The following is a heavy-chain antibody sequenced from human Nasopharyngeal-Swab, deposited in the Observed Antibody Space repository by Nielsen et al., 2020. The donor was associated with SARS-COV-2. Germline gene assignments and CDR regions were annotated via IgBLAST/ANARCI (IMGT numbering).Heavy chain of an antibody. D-gene: IGHD2-2*01. V-gene: IGHV1-8*01. Sequence: ASVKVSCKASGYTFTGYGINWVRQATGQGLEWMGWMNPNSGNTGYAQKFQGRVTMARNTSISTAYMELSSLRSEDTAVYYCARGLGYCSSTSCYAWGQGTLVTVSS. CDR1: GYTFTGYG. CDR3: ARGLGYCSSTSCYA. J-gene: IGHJ5*02. CDR2: MNPNSGNT.